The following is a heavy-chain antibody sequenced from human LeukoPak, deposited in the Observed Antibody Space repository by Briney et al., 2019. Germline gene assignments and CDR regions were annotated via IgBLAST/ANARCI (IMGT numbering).Heavy chain of an antibody. J-gene: IGHJ4*02. CDR1: GYTFNTFG. CDR2: ISVYNGNT. D-gene: IGHD2-15*01. CDR3: ARAVCSGGTCYRLGY. Sequence: GASVKVSCKTSGYTFNTFGITWVRQAPGQGLEWMGCISVYNGNTNYAERLQGRVTMTTDTSTSTAYMELRSLTSDDTAVYYCARAVCSGGTCYRLGYWGQGTLVTVSS. V-gene: IGHV1-18*04.